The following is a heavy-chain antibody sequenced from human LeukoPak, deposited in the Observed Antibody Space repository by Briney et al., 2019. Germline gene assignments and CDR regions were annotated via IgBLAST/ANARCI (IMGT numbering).Heavy chain of an antibody. Sequence: ASVKVSCKVSGYTLTELSMHWERQAPGKGLEWMGGFDPEDGETIYAQKFQGRVTMTEDTSTDTAYMELSSLRYTAVYYCATAIDSSGYYHPGWFDPWGQGTLVTVSS. CDR1: GYTLTELS. J-gene: IGHJ5*02. CDR3: ATAIDSSGYYHPGWFDP. D-gene: IGHD3-22*01. CDR2: FDPEDGET. V-gene: IGHV1-24*01.